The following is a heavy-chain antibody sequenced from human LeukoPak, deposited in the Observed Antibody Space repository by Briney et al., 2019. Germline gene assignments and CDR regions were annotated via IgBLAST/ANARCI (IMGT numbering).Heavy chain of an antibody. CDR1: GYTFTSYG. CDR2: ISGNKGNT. D-gene: IGHD4/OR15-4a*01. CDR3: ARGSIAIRDYHYMDV. J-gene: IGHJ6*03. V-gene: IGHV1-18*04. Sequence: ASVKVSCKASGYTFTSYGINWVRQAPGQGLGWMGWISGNKGNTHYAQNLQGRVTVTTDTSTSTAYMELRSLRSDDTAIYYCARGSIAIRDYHYMDVWRKGTTVTVSS.